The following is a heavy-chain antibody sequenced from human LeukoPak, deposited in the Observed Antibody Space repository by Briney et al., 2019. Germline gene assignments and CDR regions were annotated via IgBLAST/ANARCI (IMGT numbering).Heavy chain of an antibody. CDR3: ARAPPTITMIVVALLGGYFDY. V-gene: IGHV1-46*01. CDR2: INPSGGST. D-gene: IGHD3-22*01. Sequence: ASVKVSCKASGYTFTSYYMHWVRQAPGQGLEWMGIINPSGGSTSCAQKFQGRVTMTRDMSTSTVYMELSSLRSKDTAVYYCARAPPTITMIVVALLGGYFDYWGQGTLATVSS. CDR1: GYTFTSYY. J-gene: IGHJ4*02.